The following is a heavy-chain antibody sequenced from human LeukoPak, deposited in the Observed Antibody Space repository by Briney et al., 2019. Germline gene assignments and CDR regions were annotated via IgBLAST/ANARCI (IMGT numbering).Heavy chain of an antibody. J-gene: IGHJ4*02. CDR1: VGSIISGEYY. CDR3: ARGEDVHTPDY. CDR2: IYYNGST. Sequence: SQTLSLTCTVSVGSIISGEYYGSWIRQPPGKGLEWIGYIYYNGSTYYNPSLKSRVTISVDTSKNEFSLKLSSVTAADTAVYYCARGEDVHTPDYWGQGTLVTVSS. V-gene: IGHV4-30-4*08. D-gene: IGHD2-15*01.